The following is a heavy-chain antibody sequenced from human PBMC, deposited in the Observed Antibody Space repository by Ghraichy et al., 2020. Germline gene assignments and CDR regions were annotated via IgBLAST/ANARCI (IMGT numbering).Heavy chain of an antibody. CDR2: IYYSGIT. CDR1: GGSISSSSYY. J-gene: IGHJ4*02. CDR3: ARRVGAKAAFDY. V-gene: IGHV4-39*01. Sequence: SETLSLTCTVFGGSISSSSYYWDWIRQPPGKGLEWIGSIYYSGITYYNPSLKSRVTISVDTSKNQFSLKLNSVTAADTAVYYCARRVGAKAAFDYWGQGTLVTVSS. D-gene: IGHD1-26*01.